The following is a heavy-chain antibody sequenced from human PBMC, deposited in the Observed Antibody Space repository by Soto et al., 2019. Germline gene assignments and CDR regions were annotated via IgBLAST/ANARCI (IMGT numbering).Heavy chain of an antibody. J-gene: IGHJ5*02. D-gene: IGHD3-9*01. CDR1: GYTFTSNY. CDR2: INPSGGST. V-gene: IGHV1-46*01. CDR3: AGYPILRYFA. Sequence: ASVKVSCKASGYTFTSNYMHWVRQAPGQGLEWMGIINPSGGSTNYAQKFQGRVTITRDTSASTAYMELSSLRSEDTAVYYCAGYPILRYFAWGQGTLVIVSS.